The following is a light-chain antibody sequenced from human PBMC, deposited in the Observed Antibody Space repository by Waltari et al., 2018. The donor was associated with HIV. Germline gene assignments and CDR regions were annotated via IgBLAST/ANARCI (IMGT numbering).Light chain of an antibody. CDR3: SSYTNSSPYV. CDR1: SSDVGDFNS. J-gene: IGLJ1*01. V-gene: IGLV2-14*03. CDR2: DVT. Sequence: QSALTQPASVSGSPGQSITIPCTGTSSDVGDFNSVSWYQQHPGKAPKLMIYDVTKRPSGVSNRFSGSKSGSTASLTISGLQPEDEADYYCSSYTNSSPYVFGTGTKVTVL.